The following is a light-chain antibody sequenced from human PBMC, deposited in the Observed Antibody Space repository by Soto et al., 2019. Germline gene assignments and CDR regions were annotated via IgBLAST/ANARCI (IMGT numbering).Light chain of an antibody. Sequence: DIVMTQSPDSLAVSLGERATINCKSSQSVLYSSNNKNYLAWYQQKPGQPPKLLIYWAYTRESGVPDRFSGSGSGTDFTITISSLQAEDVAVYYCQQYYSTPYTFGQGTKLEIK. CDR3: QQYYSTPYT. J-gene: IGKJ2*01. CDR2: WAY. CDR1: QSVLYSSNNKNY. V-gene: IGKV4-1*01.